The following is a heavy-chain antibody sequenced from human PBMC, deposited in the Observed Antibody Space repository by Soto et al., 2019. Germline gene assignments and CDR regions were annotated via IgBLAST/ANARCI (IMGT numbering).Heavy chain of an antibody. CDR1: GFIFRSYS. J-gene: IGHJ4*02. V-gene: IGHV3-21*06. CDR3: TRDIPRTSFDL. Sequence: GGSLRLSCAASGFIFRSYSMAWVRQAPGKGLEWLSYITSSSAYMYYADSVRGRFTISRDNAQNSVYLHVNNLRAEDTAVYYCTRDIPRTSFDLLGQGTLVTVSS. CDR2: ITSSSAYM. D-gene: IGHD2-21*01.